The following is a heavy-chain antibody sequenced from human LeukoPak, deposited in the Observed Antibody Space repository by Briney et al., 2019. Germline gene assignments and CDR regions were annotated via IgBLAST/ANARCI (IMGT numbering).Heavy chain of an antibody. CDR2: IYYSGST. J-gene: IGHJ6*02. CDR3: ARSRLGAASPFYYYYGMDV. V-gene: IGHV4-59*01. Sequence: SETLSLTCTVSGGSINSYYWSWIRQPPGKGLEWIGYIYYSGSTNYNPSLKSRVTISVDTSKNQFSLKLSSVTAADTAVSYSARSRLGAASPFYYYYGMDVWGQGTTVTVSS. CDR1: GGSINSYY. D-gene: IGHD6-13*01.